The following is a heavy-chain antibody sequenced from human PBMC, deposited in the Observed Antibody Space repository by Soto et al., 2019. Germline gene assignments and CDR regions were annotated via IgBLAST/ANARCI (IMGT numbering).Heavy chain of an antibody. V-gene: IGHV1-46*01. J-gene: IGHJ3*02. CDR2: INPSGGST. D-gene: IGHD3-3*01. CDR3: ARDGFGVVTPNDALDI. CDR1: GYTFTSYY. Sequence: ASVKVSCKASGYTFTSYYMHWVRQAPGQGLEWMGIINPSGGSTSYAQKFQGRVTMTRDTSTSTVYMELSSLRSEDTAVYYCARDGFGVVTPNDALDIWGQGTMVTVSS.